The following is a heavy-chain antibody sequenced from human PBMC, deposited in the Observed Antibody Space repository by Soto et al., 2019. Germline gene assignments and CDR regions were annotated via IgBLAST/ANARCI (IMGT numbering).Heavy chain of an antibody. V-gene: IGHV3-21*01. D-gene: IGHD2-2*01. Sequence: PGGSLRLSCAASGFTFSSYGMNWARTAPGKGLEWVSSISSSSSYIYYADSVKGRFTISRDNAKNSLYLQMNSLRAEDTAVYYCATVPAAPMMWFDPWGQGTLVTVSS. CDR3: ATVPAAPMMWFDP. J-gene: IGHJ5*02. CDR2: ISSSSSYI. CDR1: GFTFSSYG.